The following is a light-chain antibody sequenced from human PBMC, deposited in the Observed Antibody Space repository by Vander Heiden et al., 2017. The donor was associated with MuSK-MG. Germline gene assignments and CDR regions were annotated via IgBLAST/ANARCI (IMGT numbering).Light chain of an antibody. V-gene: IGKV1-33*01. CDR2: DAS. J-gene: IGKJ2*01. Sequence: DIQMTQSPSSLSASVGDRVTITCQASQDISNYLNWYQQKPGKAPKLLIYDASNLETGVPSRFSGSGSGTDFTFSISSLQPEDFSTYYCQQEDNLPYTFGQGTQLEIK. CDR3: QQEDNLPYT. CDR1: QDISNY.